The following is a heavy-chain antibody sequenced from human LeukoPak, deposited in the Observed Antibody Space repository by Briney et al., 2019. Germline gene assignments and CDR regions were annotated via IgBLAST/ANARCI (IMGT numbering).Heavy chain of an antibody. CDR1: GGSISSYY. J-gene: IGHJ4*02. CDR2: IYYSGST. D-gene: IGHD3-3*02. Sequence: SETLSLTCTVSGGSISSYYWSWIRQPPGKGLEWIGYIYYSGSTNYNPSLKSRVTISVDTSKNQLSLKLSSVTAADTAVYYCARQMKRGIASPPDYWGQGTLVTVSS. CDR3: ARQMKRGIASPPDY. V-gene: IGHV4-59*08.